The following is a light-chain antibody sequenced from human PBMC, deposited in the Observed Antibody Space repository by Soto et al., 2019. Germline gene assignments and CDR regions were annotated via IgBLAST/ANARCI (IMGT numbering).Light chain of an antibody. CDR3: QQRKDSPLT. J-gene: IGKJ4*01. CDR2: AAS. Sequence: DIQLTQSPSFLSASVGDRVTITCRASQGISSYLAWFQQKPGRAPKLLVYAASTLQSGVPSRFSGSGSGTEFTRTISSLQPEDFATYYCQQRKDSPLTFGGGTKVESK. V-gene: IGKV1-9*01. CDR1: QGISSY.